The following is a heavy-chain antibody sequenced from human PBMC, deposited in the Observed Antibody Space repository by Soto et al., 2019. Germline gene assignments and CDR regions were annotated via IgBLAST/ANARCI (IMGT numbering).Heavy chain of an antibody. J-gene: IGHJ6*02. Sequence: LRLSCTASGFTFGDYAMSWFRQAPGKGLEWVGFIRSKAYGGTTEYAASVKGRFTISRDDSKSIAYLQMNSLKTEDTAVYYCTRVGVGPAFTIFGVVTSYYYGMDVWGQGTTVTVSS. V-gene: IGHV3-49*03. D-gene: IGHD3-3*01. CDR2: IRSKAYGGTT. CDR1: GFTFGDYA. CDR3: TRVGVGPAFTIFGVVTSYYYGMDV.